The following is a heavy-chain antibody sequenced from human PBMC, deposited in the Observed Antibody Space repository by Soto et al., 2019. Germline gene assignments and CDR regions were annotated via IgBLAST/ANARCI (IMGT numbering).Heavy chain of an antibody. CDR1: RFTFSTYE. D-gene: IGHD2-2*01. V-gene: IGHV3-48*03. CDR3: VRYCSTTLCNGVATRTFDY. CDR2: ISTSGSTV. Sequence: GGSLRLSCAASRFTFSTYEMNWVRQAPGKGLEWVSYISTSGSTVYYADSVKGRFTISRDDTRNSLYLQMNSLRDEDTALYYCVRYCSTTLCNGVATRTFDYWGQGTLVTVSS. J-gene: IGHJ4*02.